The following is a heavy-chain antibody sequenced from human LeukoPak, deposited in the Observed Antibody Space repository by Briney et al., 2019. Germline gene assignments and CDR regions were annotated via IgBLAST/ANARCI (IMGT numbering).Heavy chain of an antibody. D-gene: IGHD4-23*01. CDR2: IYYTGDT. J-gene: IGHJ4*02. V-gene: IGHV4-59*01. Sequence: SETLSLTCAVSDSSMSNFYWSWIRQPPGKGLEWIGNIYYTGDTNYSPSLKSRVTISVDMSKNLFSLRLTSVTAADTAVYYCARGTPRWHLDQWGQGTLVTVSS. CDR1: DSSMSNFY. CDR3: ARGTPRWHLDQ.